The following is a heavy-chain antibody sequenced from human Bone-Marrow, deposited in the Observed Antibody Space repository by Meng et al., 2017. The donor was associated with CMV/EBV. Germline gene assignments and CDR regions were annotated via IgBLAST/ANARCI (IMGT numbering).Heavy chain of an antibody. D-gene: IGHD3-16*01. V-gene: IGHV4-39*07. CDR1: GGSISSSSYY. CDR2: IYYSGST. CDR3: ARDVYGRGWFDP. J-gene: IGHJ5*02. Sequence: QRQLQGPGPGLGKPSATLSLTCTVSGGSISSSSYYWGWIRQPPGKGLEWIGSIYYSGSTYYNPSLKSRVTISVDTSKNQFSLKLSSVTAADTAVYYCARDVYGRGWFDPWGQGTLVTVSS.